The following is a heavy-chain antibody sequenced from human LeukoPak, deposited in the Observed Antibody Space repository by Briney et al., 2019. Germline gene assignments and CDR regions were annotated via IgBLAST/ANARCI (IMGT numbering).Heavy chain of an antibody. CDR2: IIPILGIA. Sequence: SVKVSCKASGGTFSSYAISWVRQAPGQGLEWMGRIIPILGIANYAQKFQGRVTITADKSTSTAYMELSSLRSEDTAVYYCATVRGRYFDWLLLPFDYWGQGTLVTVSS. D-gene: IGHD3-9*01. V-gene: IGHV1-69*04. J-gene: IGHJ4*02. CDR3: ATVRGRYFDWLLLPFDY. CDR1: GGTFSSYA.